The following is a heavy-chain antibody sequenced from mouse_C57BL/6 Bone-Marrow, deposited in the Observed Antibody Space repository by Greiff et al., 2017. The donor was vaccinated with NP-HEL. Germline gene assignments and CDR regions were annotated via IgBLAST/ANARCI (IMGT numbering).Heavy chain of an antibody. CDR3: ARRDYGSSYAMDY. D-gene: IGHD1-1*01. CDR2: IHPNSGST. J-gene: IGHJ4*01. Sequence: QVQLQQPGAELVKPGASVKLSCKASGYTFTSYWMHWVKQRPGQGLEWIGMIHPNSGSTNYNEKLKSKATLTVDKSSSTAYMQLSSLTSEDSAVYYCARRDYGSSYAMDYWGQGTSVTVSS. CDR1: GYTFTSYW. V-gene: IGHV1-64*01.